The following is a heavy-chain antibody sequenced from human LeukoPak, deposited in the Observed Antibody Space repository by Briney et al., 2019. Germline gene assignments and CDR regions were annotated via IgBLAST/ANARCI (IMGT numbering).Heavy chain of an antibody. Sequence: PGGSLRLSCAASGFTFSSYEMNWVRQAPGKVLEWVSYISSSGSTIYYADSVKGRLTISRDNAENPIYLQMSSLRAEDTAVYYCAKDLYYDSSGYSFDYWGQGTLVTVSS. D-gene: IGHD3-22*01. J-gene: IGHJ4*02. CDR3: AKDLYYDSSGYSFDY. V-gene: IGHV3-48*03. CDR2: ISSSGSTI. CDR1: GFTFSSYE.